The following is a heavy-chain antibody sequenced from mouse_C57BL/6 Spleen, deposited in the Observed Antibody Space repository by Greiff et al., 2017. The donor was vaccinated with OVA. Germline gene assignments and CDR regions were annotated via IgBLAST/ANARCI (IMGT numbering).Heavy chain of an antibody. CDR3: TTGDGYRTFDY. V-gene: IGHV14-4*01. CDR1: GFNIKDDY. D-gene: IGHD2-3*01. J-gene: IGHJ2*01. CDR2: IDPENGDT. Sequence: VQLQQSGAELVRPGASVKLSCTASGFNIKDDYMHWVKQRPEQGLEWIGWIDPENGDTEYASKFQGKATITADTSSNTAYLQLSSLTSEDTAVYYCTTGDGYRTFDYWGQGTTLTVSS.